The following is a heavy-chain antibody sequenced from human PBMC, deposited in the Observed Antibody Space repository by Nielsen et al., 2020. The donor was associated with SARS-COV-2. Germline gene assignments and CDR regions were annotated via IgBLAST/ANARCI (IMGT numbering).Heavy chain of an antibody. V-gene: IGHV3-11*04. D-gene: IGHD6-19*01. CDR2: ISGTGGSTI. J-gene: IGHJ4*02. CDR3: TRGRGRPIAGPGTSPLRY. Sequence: RQAPGKGLEWVSAISGTGGSTIYYADSVKGRFTISRDNAKNSLYLQMNSLRAEDTAVYYCTRGRGRPIAGPGTSPLRYWGQGTLVTVSS.